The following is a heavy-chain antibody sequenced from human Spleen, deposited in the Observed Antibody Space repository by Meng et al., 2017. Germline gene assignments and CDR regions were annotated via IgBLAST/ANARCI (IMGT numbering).Heavy chain of an antibody. Sequence: SVKVSCKALGGIFSNYVIGWVRQAPGQGLEWMGGINAVFGTTNYAQKFHNRVTITSDESTSTVYMELTRLTSEDTAVYFCARKAGNCITNTCYSLDYWGQGTLVTVSS. V-gene: IGHV1-69*13. CDR2: INAVFGTT. D-gene: IGHD2-15*01. CDR1: GGIFSNYV. J-gene: IGHJ4*02. CDR3: ARKAGNCITNTCYSLDY.